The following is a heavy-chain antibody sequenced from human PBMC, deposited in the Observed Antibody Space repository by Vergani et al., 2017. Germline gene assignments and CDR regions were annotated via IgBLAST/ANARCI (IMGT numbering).Heavy chain of an antibody. CDR3: ARGIAGANWFDP. CDR2: IYYSGST. Sequence: QVQLQESGPGLVKPSETLSLTCTVSGGPISSYYWSWVRQPPGKGLEWIGYIYYSGSTNYNPSLKSRVTISVDTSNNRFTMKLSSVTAADTAVYSCARGIAGANWFDPWGQGTLVTVSS. J-gene: IGHJ5*02. D-gene: IGHD6-19*01. V-gene: IGHV4-59*01. CDR1: GGPISSYY.